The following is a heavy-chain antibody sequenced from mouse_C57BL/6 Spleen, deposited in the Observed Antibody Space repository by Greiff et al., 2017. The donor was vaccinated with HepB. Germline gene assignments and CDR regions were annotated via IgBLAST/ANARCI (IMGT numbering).Heavy chain of an antibody. CDR3: ARGGTTVSYWYFDV. D-gene: IGHD1-1*01. J-gene: IGHJ1*03. V-gene: IGHV5-4*01. CDR1: GFTFSSYA. CDR2: ISDGGSYT. Sequence: DVQLQESGGGLVKPGGSLKLSCAASGFTFSSYAMSWVRQTPEKRLEWVATISDGGSYTYYPDNVKGRFTISRDNAKNNLYLQMSHLKSEDTAMYYCARGGTTVSYWYFDVWGTGTTVTVSS.